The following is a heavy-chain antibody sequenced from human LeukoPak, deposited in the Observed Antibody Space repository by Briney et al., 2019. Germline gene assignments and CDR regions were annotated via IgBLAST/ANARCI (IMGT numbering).Heavy chain of an antibody. J-gene: IGHJ4*02. V-gene: IGHV4-59*01. D-gene: IGHD6-19*01. CDR3: ARVSSSGWIDY. CDR1: GGSISSYY. Sequence: PSETLSLTCTVSGGSISSYYWSWIRQPPGKGLEWIGYIYYSGSTNYNPSLKSRVTIPVDTSKNQFSLTLSSVTAADTAVYYCARVSSSGWIDYWGQGTLVTVSS. CDR2: IYYSGST.